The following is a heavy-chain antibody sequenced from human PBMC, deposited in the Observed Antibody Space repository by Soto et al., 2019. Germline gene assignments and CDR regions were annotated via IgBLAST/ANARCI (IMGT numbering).Heavy chain of an antibody. CDR1: GFTFSSYA. Sequence: GGSLRLSCAASGFTFSSYAMSWVRQAPGKGLEWVSAISGSGGSTYYADSVKGRFTISRDNSKNTLYLQMNSLRAEDTAVYYCAAGGDRGSFQASYYYGMDVWGQGTTVTVSS. V-gene: IGHV3-23*01. J-gene: IGHJ6*02. D-gene: IGHD3-16*01. CDR3: AAGGDRGSFQASYYYGMDV. CDR2: ISGSGGST.